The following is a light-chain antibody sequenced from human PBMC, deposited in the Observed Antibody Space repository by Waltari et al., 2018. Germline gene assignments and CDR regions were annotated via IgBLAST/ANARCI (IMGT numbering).Light chain of an antibody. V-gene: IGKV1-9*01. Sequence: DIQLTQSPSFLSASVGDRVTLTCRASQGISSYLAWYQQKPGKAPKLLIYAASTLQSGVPSRFSGSGFGTEFTLTISSLQPEDFATYYCQQLNSFGPGTKVDIK. CDR1: QGISSY. CDR3: QQLNS. J-gene: IGKJ3*01. CDR2: AAS.